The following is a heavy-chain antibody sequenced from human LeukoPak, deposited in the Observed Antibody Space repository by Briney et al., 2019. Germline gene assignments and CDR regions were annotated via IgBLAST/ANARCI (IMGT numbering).Heavy chain of an antibody. J-gene: IGHJ4*02. D-gene: IGHD1-26*01. V-gene: IGHV3-33*01. Sequence: GGSLRLSCAASGFTFSGYGMHWVRQAPGKGLEWVAVIWNDGGDKNYADSVKGRITISRDNSKNTLYLQMNSLRAEDTAVYYCARDSQWELREGYFDYWGQGTLVTVSS. CDR3: ARDSQWELREGYFDY. CDR1: GFTFSGYG. CDR2: IWNDGGDK.